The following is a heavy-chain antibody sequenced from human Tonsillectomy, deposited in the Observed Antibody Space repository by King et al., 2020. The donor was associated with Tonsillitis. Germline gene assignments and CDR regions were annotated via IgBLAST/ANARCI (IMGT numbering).Heavy chain of an antibody. CDR1: GFTFSRHA. J-gene: IGHJ4*02. Sequence: VQLVESGGGVVQPGRSLRVSCAASGFTFSRHAMHLVRQAPGKGLEWVAVTLYDGSDEYYADSVKGRFTISRDNSKNTLYLQMNSLRAEDTAVYFCARDPSELPSVPDYWGQGTLVTVSS. V-gene: IGHV3-30-3*01. CDR3: ARDPSELPSVPDY. D-gene: IGHD1-26*01. CDR2: TLYDGSDE.